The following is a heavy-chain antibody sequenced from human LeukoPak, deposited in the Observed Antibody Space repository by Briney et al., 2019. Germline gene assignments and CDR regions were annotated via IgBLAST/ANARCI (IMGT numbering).Heavy chain of an antibody. CDR3: ARSTRSWFDP. Sequence: SETLSLTCTVSGGSISSISYYWGWIRQPPGKGLEWIGHIYYSGSTFYNPSLKSRVTISVDTSKNQFSLKLRSVTAADTAVYYCARSTRSWFDPWGQGTLVTVSS. CDR1: GGSISSISYY. J-gene: IGHJ5*02. CDR2: IYYSGST. D-gene: IGHD3-10*01. V-gene: IGHV4-39*07.